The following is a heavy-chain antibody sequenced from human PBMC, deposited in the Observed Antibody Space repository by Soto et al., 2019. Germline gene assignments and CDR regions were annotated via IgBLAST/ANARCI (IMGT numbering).Heavy chain of an antibody. CDR1: GFTFTTCG. Sequence: QVQLVESGGGVVQPGRSLRLSCAASGFTFTTCGMHWVRQAPGKGLEWVALISHDGSNKYYAESVKGRFTISRDNSKNTLNLQMNSLRAEDTAVYYCASNYYDFWSGYYDYYYMEVWGKGTTVTVSS. CDR3: ASNYYDFWSGYYDYYYMEV. J-gene: IGHJ6*03. V-gene: IGHV3-30*03. CDR2: ISHDGSNK. D-gene: IGHD3-3*01.